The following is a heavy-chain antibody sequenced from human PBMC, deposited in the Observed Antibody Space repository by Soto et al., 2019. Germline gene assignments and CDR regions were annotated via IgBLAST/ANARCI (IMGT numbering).Heavy chain of an antibody. Sequence: NPSGSLELAXAASGVTVRSSTMAGFFKTPGKGLEGVSTISSNSAYIYYTDALRGRFTISRDNAKNTLHLQMNSLRAEDTAVYYCTKDASRISSPGGLSDF. CDR3: TKDASRISSPGGLSDF. J-gene: IGHJ2*01. D-gene: IGHD6-13*01. CDR1: GVTVRSST. V-gene: IGHV3-21*01. CDR2: ISSNSAYI.